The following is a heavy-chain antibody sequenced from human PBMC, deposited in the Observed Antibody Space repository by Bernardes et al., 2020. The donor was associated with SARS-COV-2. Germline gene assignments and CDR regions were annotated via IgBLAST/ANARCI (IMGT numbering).Heavy chain of an antibody. CDR2: VYTSGST. Sequence: SETLSLTCTVSGGSISSYYWSWIRQPAGKGLEWIGRVYTSGSTSYNPSLKSRVTISVDTSKNQFSLKLSSVTAADTAVYYCARLGITMIVVVIPSYFDYWGQGTLVTVSS. D-gene: IGHD3-22*01. CDR3: ARLGITMIVVVIPSYFDY. J-gene: IGHJ4*02. V-gene: IGHV4-4*07. CDR1: GGSISSYY.